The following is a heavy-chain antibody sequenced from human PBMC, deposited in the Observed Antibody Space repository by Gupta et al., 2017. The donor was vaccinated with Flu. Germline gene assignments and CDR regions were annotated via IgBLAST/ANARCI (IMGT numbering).Heavy chain of an antibody. V-gene: IGHV3-23*03. D-gene: IGHD1-1*01. CDR3: AMEGGGPPVPGTTERKALDV. J-gene: IGHJ4*02. CDR1: GFTFGAFA. Sequence: EVQLLESGGGLVQPGGSLRLSCAASGFTFGAFAMTWVRQAPGKGLEWVSNMNSGSSTIYYTDSVKGRFTISRDNSKSTVFLQMNSLRVEDTAVYYCAMEGGGPPVPGTTERKALDVWGQGTLVTVSS. CDR2: MNSGSSTI.